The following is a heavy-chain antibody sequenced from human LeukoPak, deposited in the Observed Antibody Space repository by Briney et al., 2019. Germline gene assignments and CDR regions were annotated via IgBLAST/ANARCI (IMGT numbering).Heavy chain of an antibody. Sequence: SETLSLTCAVYGGSFSGYYWSWIRQPPGKGLEWIGSIYYSGSTYYNPSLKSRVTISVDTSKNQFSLKLSSVTAADTAVYYCARLGYDSSGYFMAIDYWGQGTLVTVSS. CDR3: ARLGYDSSGYFMAIDY. J-gene: IGHJ4*02. CDR1: GGSFSGYY. V-gene: IGHV4-34*01. CDR2: IYYSGST. D-gene: IGHD3-22*01.